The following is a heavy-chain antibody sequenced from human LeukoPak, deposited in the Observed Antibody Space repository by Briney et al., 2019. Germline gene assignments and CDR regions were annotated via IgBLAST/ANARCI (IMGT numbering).Heavy chain of an antibody. CDR1: GFTFDDYA. V-gene: IGHV3-9*03. CDR2: ISWNSGSI. J-gene: IGHJ3*02. D-gene: IGHD1-26*01. CDR3: AKDAESGSYRLGAFDI. Sequence: GRSLRLSCAASGFTFDDYAMHWVRQAPGKGLEWVSGISWNSGSIGYADSVKGRFTISRDNAKNSLYLQMNSLRAEDMALYYCAKDAESGSYRLGAFDIWGQGTMVTVSS.